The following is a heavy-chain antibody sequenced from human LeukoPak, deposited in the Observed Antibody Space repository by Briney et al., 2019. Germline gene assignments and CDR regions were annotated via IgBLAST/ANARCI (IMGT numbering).Heavy chain of an antibody. J-gene: IGHJ4*02. CDR2: IYHSGST. CDR3: ARGTSYNNPSDY. V-gene: IGHV4-34*01. CDR1: GFTFSIYG. D-gene: IGHD4-11*01. Sequence: GSLRLSCAASGFTFSIYGMHWVRQPPGKGLEWIGEIYHSGSTNSNPSLKSRVTISVQTSKNQFSLKLSSVTAADTAVYYCARGTSYNNPSDYWGQGTLVTVSS.